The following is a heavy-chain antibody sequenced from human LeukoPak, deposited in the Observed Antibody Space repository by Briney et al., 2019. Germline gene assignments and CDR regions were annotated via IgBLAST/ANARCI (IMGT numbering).Heavy chain of an antibody. J-gene: IGHJ5*02. Sequence: ASVKVSRKASGYTFTSYGISWVRQAPGQGLEWMGWISAYNGNTNYAQKLQGRVTMTTDTSTSTAYMELRSLRSDDTAVYYCARDFPTYYYDSSGYNSDRRWFDPWSQGTLVTVSS. CDR3: ARDFPTYYYDSSGYNSDRRWFDP. D-gene: IGHD3-22*01. CDR1: GYTFTSYG. V-gene: IGHV1-18*01. CDR2: ISAYNGNT.